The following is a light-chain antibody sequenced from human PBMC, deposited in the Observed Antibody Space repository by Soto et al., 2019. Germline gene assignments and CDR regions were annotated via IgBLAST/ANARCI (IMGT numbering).Light chain of an antibody. Sequence: DIQMTQSPSTLSASVGDRVTITCRASQSISNWLAWYQQKPGKAPKLLIYGASSLESGVPSRLSGSGSGTEFTLTISSLQPDDFATYYCQQYNSYSLFFCQGTKLEIK. CDR2: GAS. CDR3: QQYNSYSLF. V-gene: IGKV1-5*01. J-gene: IGKJ2*01. CDR1: QSISNW.